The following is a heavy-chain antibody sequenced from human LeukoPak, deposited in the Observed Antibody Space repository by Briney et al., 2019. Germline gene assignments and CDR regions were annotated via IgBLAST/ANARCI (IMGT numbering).Heavy chain of an antibody. V-gene: IGHV1-8*02. Sequence: ASVKVSCKASGYTFTSYDINWVRQATGQGLEWMGWMSPNSGNTGYAQKFQGRVTMTRNTSISTAYMELSSLRSEDTAAYYCARVQEDTAMPTYDYWGQGTLVTVSS. D-gene: IGHD5-18*01. CDR3: ARVQEDTAMPTYDY. CDR2: MSPNSGNT. CDR1: GYTFTSYD. J-gene: IGHJ4*02.